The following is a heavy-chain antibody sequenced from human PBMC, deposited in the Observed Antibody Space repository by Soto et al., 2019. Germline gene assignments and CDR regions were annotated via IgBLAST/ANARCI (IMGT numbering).Heavy chain of an antibody. CDR3: ARGAETRPYYFDY. J-gene: IGHJ4*02. CDR1: GFTFSSYS. Sequence: EVQLVESGGGLVKPGGSLRLSCAASGFTFSSYSMNWVRQAPGKGLEWVSSISSSNSYIYYADSVKGRFTISRDNAKNSLYLQMNSLRAEDTAVYYCARGAETRPYYFDYWGQGTLVTVSS. CDR2: ISSSNSYI. V-gene: IGHV3-21*01.